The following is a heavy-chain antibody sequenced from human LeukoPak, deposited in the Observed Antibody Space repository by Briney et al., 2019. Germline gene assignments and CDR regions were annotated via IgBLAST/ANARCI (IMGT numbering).Heavy chain of an antibody. V-gene: IGHV1-8*01. CDR1: EYTFTSYD. CDR3: AGGSWGEIAGRKSFEF. Sequence: ASVKVSCKASEYTFTSYDINWVRQATGQGLEWMGWMNPNSGNTGYAQKFQGRVTMTRVTSISTAYMELNNLTSVDTAVYYCAGGSWGEIAGRKSFEFWGQGSLVTVSS. D-gene: IGHD6-6*01. J-gene: IGHJ4*02. CDR2: MNPNSGNT.